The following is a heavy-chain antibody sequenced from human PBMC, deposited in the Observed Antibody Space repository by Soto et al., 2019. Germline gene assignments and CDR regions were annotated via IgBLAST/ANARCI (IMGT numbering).Heavy chain of an antibody. CDR2: ISYDGSYK. CDR3: AKDQVAFGQFYFYGMDV. D-gene: IGHD3-3*02. Sequence: QVQLVEPGGGVVQPGRSLRLSCAASGFNFTTYGMHWVRQAPGKGLEWVAVISYDGSYKYYADSVKGRFTISRDNSKNTLYLQMNGLRVEDTTVYFCAKDQVAFGQFYFYGMDVWGQGTTVTVSS. J-gene: IGHJ6*02. V-gene: IGHV3-30*18. CDR1: GFNFTTYG.